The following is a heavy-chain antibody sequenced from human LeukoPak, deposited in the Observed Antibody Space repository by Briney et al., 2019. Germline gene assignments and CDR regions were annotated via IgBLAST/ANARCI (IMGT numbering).Heavy chain of an antibody. Sequence: GASVKVSCKASGYSFINYTIHWVRQAPGHRLEWMGWINTGNHHTRYAQKFQGRVTFTRDTSASTACMGLNSLTSEDTAVYYCAREVSGLERFDPWGQGTLVTVS. D-gene: IGHD5/OR15-5a*01. J-gene: IGHJ5*02. CDR3: AREVSGLERFDP. CDR1: GYSFINYT. V-gene: IGHV1-3*04. CDR2: INTGNHHT.